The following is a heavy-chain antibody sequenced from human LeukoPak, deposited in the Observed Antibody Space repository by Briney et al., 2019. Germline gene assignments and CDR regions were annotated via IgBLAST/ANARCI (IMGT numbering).Heavy chain of an antibody. D-gene: IGHD3-10*01. CDR3: ATRKVRGPRPSYYYYYMDV. Sequence: GASVKVSCKTSGYTFTGYDMHWVRQAPGQGLEWMGWINPNSGGTIYAQKFQGRVTMTEDTSTDTAYMELSSLRSEDTAVYYCATRKVRGPRPSYYYYYMDVWGKGTTVTISS. CDR1: GYTFTGYD. V-gene: IGHV1-2*02. J-gene: IGHJ6*03. CDR2: INPNSGGT.